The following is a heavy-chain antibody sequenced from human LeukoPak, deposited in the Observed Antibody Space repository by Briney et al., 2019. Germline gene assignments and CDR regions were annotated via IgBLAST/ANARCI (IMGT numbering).Heavy chain of an antibody. CDR3: AKSAYDRSGYYR. CDR1: GFSFSGYA. Sequence: PGGSLRLSCAASGFSFSGYAMSWVRQAPGKGLEWVSIISSSGGSTNYTESVKSRFTISRDNSKNTLYLQMNSLRVEDTAMYYCAKSAYDRSGYYRWGQGTLVTVSS. V-gene: IGHV3-23*01. J-gene: IGHJ4*02. D-gene: IGHD3-22*01. CDR2: ISSSGGST.